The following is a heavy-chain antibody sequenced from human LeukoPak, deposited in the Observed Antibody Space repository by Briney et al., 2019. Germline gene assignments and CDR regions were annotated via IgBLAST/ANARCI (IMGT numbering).Heavy chain of an antibody. Sequence: ASVKVSCKASGYTFTSYGISWVRQAPGQRLEWMGWISAYKGNTNYAQKLQGRVTMTIDTSTSTAYMELRSLRSDDTAVYYCARDLTVATFDYWGQGTLVTVSS. J-gene: IGHJ4*02. D-gene: IGHD5-12*01. CDR3: ARDLTVATFDY. V-gene: IGHV1-18*01. CDR1: GYTFTSYG. CDR2: ISAYKGNT.